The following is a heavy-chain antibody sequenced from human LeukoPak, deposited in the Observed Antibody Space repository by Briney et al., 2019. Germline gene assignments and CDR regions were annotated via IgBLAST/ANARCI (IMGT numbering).Heavy chain of an antibody. V-gene: IGHV6-1*01. D-gene: IGHD2-8*02. CDR3: ARGSQITTWC. J-gene: IGHJ4*02. CDR1: GDSVSSNSAT. Sequence: SQTLSLTCALSGDSVSSNSATWNWIRQSPSRGLEWLGRTYYRSKWYNDYAVSVKSRITIDPDTSKNQFSLHLTSVTPEDTAVYYCARGSQITTWCWGQGTLVTVSS. CDR2: TYYRSKWYN.